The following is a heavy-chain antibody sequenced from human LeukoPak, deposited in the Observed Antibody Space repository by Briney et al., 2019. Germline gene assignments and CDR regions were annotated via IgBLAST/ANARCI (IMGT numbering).Heavy chain of an antibody. CDR3: ATREHQVQRPSGDY. CDR2: ISHTGTP. CDR1: GASITIPDYY. J-gene: IGHJ4*02. V-gene: IGHV4-39*01. Sequence: SETLSLTCAVSGASITIPDYYWGWIRLPPGKGLEWIGTISHTGTPYYNPSLQSRVSISVDKSRNQFSLKLSAVSGADTAVYYCATREHQVQRPSGDYWGQGTRVTVSS. D-gene: IGHD1-26*01.